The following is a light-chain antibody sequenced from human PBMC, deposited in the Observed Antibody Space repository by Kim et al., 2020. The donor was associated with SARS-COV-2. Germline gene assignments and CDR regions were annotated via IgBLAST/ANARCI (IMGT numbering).Light chain of an antibody. CDR3: QSADSSGTWV. CDR1: IGLQS. J-gene: IGLJ3*02. CDR2: KDS. Sequence: VAPGKTARITCGENSIGLQSVHWYQQKPGQAPVLVIYKDSERPSGIPERFSGSSSGTTVTLTISGVQAEDEADYYCQSADSSGTWVFGGGTQLTVL. V-gene: IGLV3-25*03.